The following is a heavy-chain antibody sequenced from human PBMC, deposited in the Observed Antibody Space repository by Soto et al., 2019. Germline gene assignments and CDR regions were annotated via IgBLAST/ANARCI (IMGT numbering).Heavy chain of an antibody. J-gene: IGHJ6*02. V-gene: IGHV1-18*01. CDR1: GYIFTSYG. Sequence: QVQLVQSGAEVKKPGASVKVSCQASGYIFTSYGLSCVRQAPGQWLEWMGWINGYTGNTNYAQKFQGRVTMTTDTSTNTAYLDLWTLISDDTAVYDCARSWVKGKGGIDVWGQGTTVTVSS. D-gene: IGHD3-16*01. CDR3: ARSWVKGKGGIDV. CDR2: INGYTGNT.